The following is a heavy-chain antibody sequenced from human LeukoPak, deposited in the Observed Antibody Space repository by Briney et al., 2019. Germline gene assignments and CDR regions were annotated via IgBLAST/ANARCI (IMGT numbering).Heavy chain of an antibody. CDR3: ARVSRVPATP. Sequence: GGSLRLSCAASGFTFSSYSMNWVRQAPGKGLEWVANIKQDGSEKYYVDSVKGRFTISRDNAKNSLYLQTNSLRAEDTAVYYCARVSRVPATPWGQGTLVTVSS. CDR2: IKQDGSEK. J-gene: IGHJ5*02. D-gene: IGHD2-15*01. CDR1: GFTFSSYS. V-gene: IGHV3-7*01.